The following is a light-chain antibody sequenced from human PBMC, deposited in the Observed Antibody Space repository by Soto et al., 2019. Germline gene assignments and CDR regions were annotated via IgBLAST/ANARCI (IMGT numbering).Light chain of an antibody. CDR1: SSDVGSYNL. CDR3: CSYAGSSTVV. Sequence: QSALTQPASVSGSPGQSITISCTGTSSDVGSYNLVSWYQQHPGKAPKLMIYEGSKRPSGVSNRFSGSKSGNTASLTISGLQAADEADYYCCSYAGSSTVVFGGGTKLPVL. J-gene: IGLJ2*01. V-gene: IGLV2-23*01. CDR2: EGS.